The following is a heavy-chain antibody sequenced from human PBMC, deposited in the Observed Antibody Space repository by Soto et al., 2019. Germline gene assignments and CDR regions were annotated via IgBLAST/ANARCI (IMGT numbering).Heavy chain of an antibody. Sequence: SGPTLVNPTQTLTLTCTFSGFSLSTSGMCVSWIRQPPGKALEWLARIYWDDDKYYSTSLKTRLTISKDTSKNQVVLTMTNMDPVDTATYYCAHRQLLWPAYSSSEWFDPWGQGTLVTVSS. CDR2: IYWDDDK. CDR3: AHRQLLWPAYSSSEWFDP. CDR1: GFSLSTSGMC. J-gene: IGHJ5*02. V-gene: IGHV2-70*12. D-gene: IGHD6-6*01.